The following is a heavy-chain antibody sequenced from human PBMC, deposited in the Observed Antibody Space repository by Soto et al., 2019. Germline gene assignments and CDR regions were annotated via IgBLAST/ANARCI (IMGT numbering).Heavy chain of an antibody. CDR1: GFTFSDYY. CDR2: ISSSSSYT. D-gene: IGHD3-9*01. J-gene: IGHJ3*02. Sequence: PGGALRLSCAGSGFTFSDYYMSWIRQAPGKGLEWVSYISSSSSYTNYADSVKGRFTISRDNAKNSLYLQMNSLRAEDTAVYYCARDLEYYDILTGYTATYAFDIWGQGTMVTVSS. V-gene: IGHV3-11*06. CDR3: ARDLEYYDILTGYTATYAFDI.